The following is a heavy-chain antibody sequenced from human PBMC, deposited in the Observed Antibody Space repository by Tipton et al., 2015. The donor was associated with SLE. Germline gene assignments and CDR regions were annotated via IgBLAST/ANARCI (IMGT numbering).Heavy chain of an antibody. D-gene: IGHD5-12*01. J-gene: IGHJ4*02. Sequence: LSLTCAASGFTFSSYSMNWVRQAPGKGLEWVSSISSSSSSYIYYADSVKGRFTISRDNAKNSLYLQMNSLRAEDTAVYYCARDAGYSGYAQWGQGTLVTVSS. CDR3: ARDAGYSGYAQ. CDR1: GFTFSSYS. V-gene: IGHV3-21*01. CDR2: ISSSSSSYI.